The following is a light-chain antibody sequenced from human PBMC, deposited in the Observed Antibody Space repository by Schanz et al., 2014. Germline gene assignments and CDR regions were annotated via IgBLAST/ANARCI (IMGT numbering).Light chain of an antibody. Sequence: DIQMTQSPSTLSASVGDTVTITCRASQSIAGNRLAWYQQKPGKAPKLLIYKASSLESGVPSRFSGSGSGSEFTLTISSLQPDDFATYYCQRYISYPALFGGGTKVEIK. CDR2: KAS. V-gene: IGKV1-5*03. J-gene: IGKJ4*01. CDR3: QRYISYPAL. CDR1: QSIAGNR.